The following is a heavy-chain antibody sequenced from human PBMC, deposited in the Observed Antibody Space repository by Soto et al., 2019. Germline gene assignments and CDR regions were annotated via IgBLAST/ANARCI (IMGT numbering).Heavy chain of an antibody. D-gene: IGHD3-22*01. CDR2: ISSNWRST. CDR1: GFTFSIYS. V-gene: IGHV3-64D*06. Sequence: GGSLRLSRSASGFTFSIYSMNWVRQDTGKVLYYVSSISSNWRSTAYADSVKGRFTISREHSKNTVYLQMCSLRVEDTAVYFCVKREYYYDSSGYYPFDYWGQGTLVTVSS. CDR3: VKREYYYDSSGYYPFDY. J-gene: IGHJ4*02.